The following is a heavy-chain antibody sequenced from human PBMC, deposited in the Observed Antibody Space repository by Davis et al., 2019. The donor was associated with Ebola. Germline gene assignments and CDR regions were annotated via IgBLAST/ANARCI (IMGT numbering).Heavy chain of an antibody. D-gene: IGHD3-3*01. CDR3: ARSDFWSPLAYYYYGMDV. J-gene: IGHJ6*04. V-gene: IGHV3-74*01. CDR1: GFSFSTFW. CDR2: ISNDGSST. Sequence: GESLKISCAASGFSFSTFWMHWVRQAPGKGLVWVSRISNDGSSTYYADSVKGRFTISRDNAKNTLYLQMNSLRAEDTAVYYCARSDFWSPLAYYYYGMDVWGKGTTVTVSS.